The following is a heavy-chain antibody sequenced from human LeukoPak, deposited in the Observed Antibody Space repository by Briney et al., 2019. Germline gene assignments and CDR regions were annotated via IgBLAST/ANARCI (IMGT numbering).Heavy chain of an antibody. V-gene: IGHV4-39*07. CDR2: LYYSGST. CDR3: TKGRGI. D-gene: IGHD3-10*01. J-gene: IGHJ4*02. CDR1: GGSISSSSYY. Sequence: SETLSLTCTVSGGSISSSSYYWGWIRQPPGKGLEWIGSLYYSGSTDYNPSLKSRVTISVATSKNQFSLKLTSVTAADTAIYYCTKGRGIWGQGTLVTVSS.